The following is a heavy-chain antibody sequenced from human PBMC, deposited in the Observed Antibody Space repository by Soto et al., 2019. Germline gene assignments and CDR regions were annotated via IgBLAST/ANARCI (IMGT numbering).Heavy chain of an antibody. D-gene: IGHD3-9*01. V-gene: IGHV4-4*07. CDR3: ARELSYYDILTGYSTLGYFDY. J-gene: IGHJ4*02. CDR2: IYTSGST. Sequence: PSETLSLTCTVSGGSISSYYWSWIRQPAGKGLEWIGRIYTSGSTNYNPSLKSRVTMSVDTSKNQFSLKRSSVTAADTAVYYCARELSYYDILTGYSTLGYFDYWGQGTLVTVSS. CDR1: GGSISSYY.